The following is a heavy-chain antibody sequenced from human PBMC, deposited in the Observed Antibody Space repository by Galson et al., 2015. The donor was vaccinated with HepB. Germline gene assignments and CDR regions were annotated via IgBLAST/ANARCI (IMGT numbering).Heavy chain of an antibody. CDR2: IIPILGIA. CDR3: ARITMVRGQYGVDY. Sequence: QSGAEVKKPGPSVKVSCKASGGTFRSYAISWVRQAPGQGLEWMGRIIPILGIANYAQKFQGRVTITADKSTSTAYMELSSLRSEDTAVYYCARITMVRGQYGVDYWGQGTLVTVSS. J-gene: IGHJ4*02. CDR1: GGTFRSYA. V-gene: IGHV1-69*04. D-gene: IGHD3-10*01.